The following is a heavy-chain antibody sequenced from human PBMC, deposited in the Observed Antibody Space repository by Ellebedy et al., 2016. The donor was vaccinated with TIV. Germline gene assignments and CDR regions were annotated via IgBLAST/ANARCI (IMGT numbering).Heavy chain of an antibody. D-gene: IGHD1-26*01. Sequence: SVKVSCXASGGTFSSYAISWVRQAPGQGLEWMGGIIPIFGTANYAQKFQGRVTITADESTSTAYMELSSLRAEDTAVYYCARELLSGSYFDYWGQGTLVTVSS. CDR1: GGTFSSYA. CDR3: ARELLSGSYFDY. J-gene: IGHJ4*02. V-gene: IGHV1-69*13. CDR2: IIPIFGTA.